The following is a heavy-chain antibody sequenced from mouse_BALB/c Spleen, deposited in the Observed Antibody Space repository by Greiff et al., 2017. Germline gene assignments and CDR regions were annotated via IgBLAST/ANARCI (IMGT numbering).Heavy chain of an antibody. CDR2: IWGDGST. J-gene: IGHJ4*01. CDR3: AARATSYYAMDY. Sequence: ESGPGLVAPSQSLSISCTASGFSFTGYGVNWVRQTPGKGLEWLGMIWGDGSTDYNSALISRLIISKDNSKSQVFLKMNSLQTDDTARYYCAARATSYYAMDYWGQGTSVTVSS. CDR1: GFSFTGYG. V-gene: IGHV2-6-7*01. D-gene: IGHD3-1*01.